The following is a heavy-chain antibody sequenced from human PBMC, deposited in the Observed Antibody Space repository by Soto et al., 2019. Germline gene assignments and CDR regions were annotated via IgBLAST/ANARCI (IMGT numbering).Heavy chain of an antibody. J-gene: IGHJ6*02. CDR2: IYYTGST. CDR1: GGSMSRGGQS. CDR3: ARAPPGPSPRWDV. V-gene: IGHV4-30-2*01. Sequence: QVVLQESGPGLVKPSQTLSLTCAVSGGSMSRGGQSWSWIRQPPGKGLEWHGFIYYTGSTYYNPSLKSRVTLSVDRSKNQFSLNPTSVTSADTARYFCARAPPGPSPRWDVWGQGTTVTVSS. D-gene: IGHD3-10*01.